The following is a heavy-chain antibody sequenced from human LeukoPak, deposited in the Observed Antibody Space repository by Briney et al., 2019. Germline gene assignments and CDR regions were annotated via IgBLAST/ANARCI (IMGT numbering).Heavy chain of an antibody. Sequence: GGSLRLSCAASGFTFSSSGMHWVRQASGKGLEWVAFIRFDGTNKYCADSVKARFTISRDNSKNTLYLQMNGLRAEDTAVYYCATGRGFDPWGQGTLVTVSS. J-gene: IGHJ5*02. CDR3: ATGRGFDP. CDR1: GFTFSSSG. CDR2: IRFDGTNK. V-gene: IGHV3-30*02.